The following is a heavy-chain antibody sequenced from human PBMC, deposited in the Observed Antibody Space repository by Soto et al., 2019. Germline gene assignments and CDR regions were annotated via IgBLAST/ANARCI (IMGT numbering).Heavy chain of an antibody. J-gene: IGHJ4*02. D-gene: IGHD1-26*01. Sequence: QVQLGGFGGGGVQLGRSLRLSCAASGFMFSGYPMHWSRQAPGKGLEWVAVKTYDGGNKYYADSVKGRFTISRDNSKNTLYLQMNSLRAEDTAVYYCARAGGLLVDYWGQGTLVTVSS. CDR3: ARAGGLLVDY. CDR2: KTYDGGNK. V-gene: IGHV3-30-3*01. CDR1: GFMFSGYP.